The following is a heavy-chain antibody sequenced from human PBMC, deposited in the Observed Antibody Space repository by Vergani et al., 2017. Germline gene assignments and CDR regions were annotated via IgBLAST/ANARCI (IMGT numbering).Heavy chain of an antibody. J-gene: IGHJ6*02. CDR2: IYPGDSDT. D-gene: IGHD3-3*01. Sequence: EVQLVQSGAEVKKPGESLKISCKGSGYSFTSYWIGWVRQMPGKGLEWMGIIYPGDSDTRYSPSFQGQVTISADKSISTAYLQWSSLKASDTAMYYCARIRGSTIFGVAIEYYYYYYGMDVWGQGTTVTVSS. V-gene: IGHV5-51*01. CDR1: GYSFTSYW. CDR3: ARIRGSTIFGVAIEYYYYYYGMDV.